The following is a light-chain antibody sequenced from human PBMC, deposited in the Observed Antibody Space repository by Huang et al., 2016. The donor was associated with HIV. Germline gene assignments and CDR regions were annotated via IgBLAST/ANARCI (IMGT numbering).Light chain of an antibody. CDR3: QQYNNWPRT. J-gene: IGKJ1*01. Sequence: EIVMTQSLATLSVSPGERATLSCRASQNVNSNLAWYKQKPGQAPRLLIYDASTRATGIPARVSGSGSGTEFTLTISRLQSEDFAVYYCQQYNNWPRTFGQGTKVEIK. V-gene: IGKV3-15*01. CDR2: DAS. CDR1: QNVNSN.